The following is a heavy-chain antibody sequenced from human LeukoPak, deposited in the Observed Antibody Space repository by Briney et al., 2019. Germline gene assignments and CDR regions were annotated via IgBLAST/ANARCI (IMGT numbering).Heavy chain of an antibody. V-gene: IGHV3-66*01. D-gene: IGHD6-19*01. CDR1: GFTVSSNY. CDR2: IYTGGST. CDR3: ASRHNSGWSFDY. Sequence: PGRSLRLSYAASGFTVSSNYKGWARQAPGKGLEWVSFIYTGGSTYYADSVKGRFIISRDNSKNTLYLHMNSLRVEDTSVYYCASRHNSGWSFDYWGQGTLVTVS. J-gene: IGHJ4*02.